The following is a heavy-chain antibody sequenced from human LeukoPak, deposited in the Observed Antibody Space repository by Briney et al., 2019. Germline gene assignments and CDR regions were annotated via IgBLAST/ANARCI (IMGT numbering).Heavy chain of an antibody. V-gene: IGHV3-30*04. Sequence: GGSLRLSCAASGFTFSSYAMHWVRQAPGKGLEWVAVISYDGSNKYYADSVKGRFTISRDNSKNTLYLQMNSLGAEDTAVYYCARALKLRRAFDIWGQGTMVTVSS. CDR1: GFTFSSYA. D-gene: IGHD1-26*01. J-gene: IGHJ3*02. CDR2: ISYDGSNK. CDR3: ARALKLRRAFDI.